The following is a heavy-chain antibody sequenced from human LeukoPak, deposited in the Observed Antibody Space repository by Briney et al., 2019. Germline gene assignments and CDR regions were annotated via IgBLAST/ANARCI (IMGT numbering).Heavy chain of an antibody. J-gene: IGHJ4*02. CDR3: AKDERDYGDLFDY. V-gene: IGHV3-23*01. D-gene: IGHD4-17*01. CDR2: ISGSGGST. CDR1: GFTFSSYA. Sequence: GGSLRLSCAASGFTFSSYAMSWVRQAPGKGLEWVSAISGSGGSTYYADSAKGRFTISRDNSKNTLYLQMNSLRAEDTAVYYCAKDERDYGDLFDYWGQGTLVTVSS.